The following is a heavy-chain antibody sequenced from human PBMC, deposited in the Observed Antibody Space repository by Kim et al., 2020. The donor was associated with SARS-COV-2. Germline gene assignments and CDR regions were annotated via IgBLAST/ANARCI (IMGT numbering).Heavy chain of an antibody. Sequence: SETLSLTCTVSGGSISSYYWSWIRQPPGKGLEWIGYIYYSGSTNYNPSLKSRVTISVDTSKNQFSLKLSSVTAADTAVYYCARMIDGYSYGEHYYYYGMDGWGQGTTVTVAS. V-gene: IGHV4-59*01. CDR1: GGSISSYY. J-gene: IGHJ6*02. CDR2: IYYSGST. CDR3: ARMIDGYSYGEHYYYYGMDG. D-gene: IGHD5-18*01.